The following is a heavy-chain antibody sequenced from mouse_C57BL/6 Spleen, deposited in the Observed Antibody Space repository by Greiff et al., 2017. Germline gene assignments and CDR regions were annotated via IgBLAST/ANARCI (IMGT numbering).Heavy chain of an antibody. CDR1: GFNIKDYY. D-gene: IGHD2-1*01. CDR2: IDPEDGET. J-gene: IGHJ1*03. Sequence: VHVKQSGAELVKPGASVKLSCTASGFNIKDYYMHWVKQRTEQGLEWIGRIDPEDGETKYAPKFQGKATITADTSSNTAYLQLSSLTSEDTAVXYCARNYGNYVWYFDVWGTGTTVTVSS. CDR3: ARNYGNYVWYFDV. V-gene: IGHV14-2*01.